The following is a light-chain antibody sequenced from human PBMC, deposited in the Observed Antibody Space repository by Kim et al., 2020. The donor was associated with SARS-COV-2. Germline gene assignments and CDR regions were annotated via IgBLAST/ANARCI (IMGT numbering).Light chain of an antibody. CDR3: SSYTSSSTWV. J-gene: IGLJ3*02. CDR2: DVT. CDR1: SSDVGGYNY. Sequence: GQSITISCTGTSSDVGGYNYVSWYQQHPGKAHKLMIYDVTHRPSGVSIRFSGSKSGNTASLTISGLQAEDEADYYCSSYTSSSTWVFGGGTQLTVL. V-gene: IGLV2-14*03.